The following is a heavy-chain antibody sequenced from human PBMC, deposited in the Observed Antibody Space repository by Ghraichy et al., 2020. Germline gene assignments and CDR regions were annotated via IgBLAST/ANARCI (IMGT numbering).Heavy chain of an antibody. CDR2: IVPIVNVT. D-gene: IGHD3-9*01. CDR3: ARDILTGYYSSS. CDR1: GGTFSSDA. J-gene: IGHJ5*02. Sequence: SVKVSCRASGGTFSSDAITWVRQAPGQGLECLGRIVPIVNVTNYAQKFQDRVTVTADKSTSTAYMELHNLRFEDSAMYYCARDILTGYYSSSWGQGTLVTVSS. V-gene: IGHV1-69*04.